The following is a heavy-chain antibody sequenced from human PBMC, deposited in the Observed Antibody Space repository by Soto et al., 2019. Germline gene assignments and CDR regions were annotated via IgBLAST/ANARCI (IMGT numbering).Heavy chain of an antibody. J-gene: IGHJ4*02. V-gene: IGHV4-31*03. CDR3: APESCSGGSCYPVFDY. CDR2: IYYSGST. D-gene: IGHD2-15*01. CDR1: GGSISSGGYY. Sequence: QVQLQESGPGLVKPSQTLSLTCTVSGGSISSGGYYWSWIRQHPGKGLEWIGYIYYSGSTYYNPSLKSRVTISVDTSKNQFSLKLSSVTAAYTAVYYCAPESCSGGSCYPVFDYWGLGTLVTVSS.